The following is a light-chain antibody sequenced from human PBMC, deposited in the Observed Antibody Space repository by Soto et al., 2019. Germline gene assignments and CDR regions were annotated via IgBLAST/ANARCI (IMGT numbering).Light chain of an antibody. CDR1: SSDVGGYNY. CDR3: CSYAGSYSYV. J-gene: IGLJ1*01. Sequence: QSVLTQPCSVSGSPGQSVTISCTGTSSDVGGYNYVSWYQEQPGKAPKLMIYDVSKRPSGVPDRFSGSKSGNTASLTISGLQAEDEADYYCCSYAGSYSYVFGTGTKV. CDR2: DVS. V-gene: IGLV2-11*01.